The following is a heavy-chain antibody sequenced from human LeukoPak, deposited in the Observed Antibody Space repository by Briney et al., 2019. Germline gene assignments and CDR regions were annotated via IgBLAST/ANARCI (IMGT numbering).Heavy chain of an antibody. CDR1: GGTFSSYA. Sequence: SSVKVSCKASGGTFSSYAISWVRQAPGKGLEWMGGIIPILGTANYAQKFQGRVTITADESTSTAYMELSSLRSEDTAVYYCALSIVVVPAAILNWGQGTLVTVSS. CDR3: ALSIVVVPAAILN. J-gene: IGHJ4*02. D-gene: IGHD2-2*02. CDR2: IIPILGTA. V-gene: IGHV1-69*01.